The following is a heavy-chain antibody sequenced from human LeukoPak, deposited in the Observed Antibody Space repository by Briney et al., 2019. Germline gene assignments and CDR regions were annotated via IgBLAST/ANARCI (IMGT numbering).Heavy chain of an antibody. CDR1: GGSFSGYY. Sequence: SETLSLTCAVYGGSFSGYYWSWIRQPPGKGLEWIGEINHSGSTNYNPSLKSRVTISVDTSKNQFSLKLSSVTAADTAVYYCARIPYDTFGGVIDYWGQGTLVTVSS. V-gene: IGHV4-34*01. D-gene: IGHD3-16*01. J-gene: IGHJ4*02. CDR3: ARIPYDTFGGVIDY. CDR2: INHSGST.